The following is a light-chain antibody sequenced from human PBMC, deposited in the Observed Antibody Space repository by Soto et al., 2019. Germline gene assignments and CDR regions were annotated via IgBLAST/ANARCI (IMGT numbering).Light chain of an antibody. CDR2: FAS. Sequence: EIVMTQSPATLSVSPWERATLSCRASQSVSNNLAWYQQKPGQAPRLLIYFASTRATGIPARFSGSGSGTEFTLTISSLQSEDFAVYYCQQYNNWPLTFGGGTKVEIK. V-gene: IGKV3-15*01. J-gene: IGKJ4*01. CDR3: QQYNNWPLT. CDR1: QSVSNN.